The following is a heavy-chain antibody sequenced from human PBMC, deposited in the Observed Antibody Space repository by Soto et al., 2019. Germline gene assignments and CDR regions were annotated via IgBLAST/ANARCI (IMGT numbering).Heavy chain of an antibody. V-gene: IGHV4-39*01. CDR3: ARHPNHYASSGHPERSFAL. CDR2: IYYSGST. D-gene: IGHD3-22*01. CDR1: GGSMRRRIYS. Sequence: SETLSLTSTVPGGSMRRRIYSWGWIRQPPAKGLEGIGSIYYSGSTYYNQSLKSRVTISADTSKNQFSLKLGSGTAADTAVYYCARHPNHYASSGHPERSFALWGRSTLVTVSS. J-gene: IGHJ2*01.